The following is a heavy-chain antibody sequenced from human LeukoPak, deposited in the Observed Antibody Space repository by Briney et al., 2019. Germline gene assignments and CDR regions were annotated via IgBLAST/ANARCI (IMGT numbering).Heavy chain of an antibody. CDR2: IDAYGGDT. Sequence: ASVKVSCTASGYSSITYGISWLRQAPGQGLEWMGWIDAYGGDTNYAPKLQGRVIVTKDTSTGTVYMELRSLRSDDTAVYYCARDLWNFYDTSGSYRDFDSWGQGTLVTVSS. V-gene: IGHV1-18*01. D-gene: IGHD3-22*01. J-gene: IGHJ5*01. CDR1: GYSSITYG. CDR3: ARDLWNFYDTSGSYRDFDS.